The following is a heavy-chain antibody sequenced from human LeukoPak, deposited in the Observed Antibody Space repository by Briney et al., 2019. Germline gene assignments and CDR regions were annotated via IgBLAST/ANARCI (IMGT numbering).Heavy chain of an antibody. Sequence: GGSLRLSCEASGFTFSTYAINWVRQAPGKGPEWVSYISSSSSNIYYADSVKGRFTISRDNAKNSLFLQMNSLGAEDTAVYYCARAPTIGTTAIFDYWGQGTLVTVSS. CDR3: ARAPTIGTTAIFDY. D-gene: IGHD5-24*01. J-gene: IGHJ4*02. V-gene: IGHV3-48*04. CDR1: GFTFSTYA. CDR2: ISSSSSNI.